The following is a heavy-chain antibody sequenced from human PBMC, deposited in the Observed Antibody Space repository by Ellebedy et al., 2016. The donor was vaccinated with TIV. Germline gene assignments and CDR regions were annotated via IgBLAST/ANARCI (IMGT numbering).Heavy chain of an antibody. D-gene: IGHD3-10*01. CDR1: GYTFTNFF. Sequence: GESLKISCEVSGYTFTNFFIGWVRQLPGKGLEWIGIIYPGDSDTRYSPSFQGQVTISADKAANTPYLQWSSLKATDTATYYCARRRTVIRGAVKTYYFDYWGQGTLVTVSS. V-gene: IGHV5-51*01. CDR2: IYPGDSDT. J-gene: IGHJ4*02. CDR3: ARRRTVIRGAVKTYYFDY.